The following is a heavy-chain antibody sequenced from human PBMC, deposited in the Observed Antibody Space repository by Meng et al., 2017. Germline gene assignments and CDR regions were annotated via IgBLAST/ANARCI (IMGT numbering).Heavy chain of an antibody. CDR3: ARGSYSFDS. D-gene: IGHD1-26*01. Sequence: QPGGTGGGLFQPGGSLRLSCTASGFSVTTSYMSWVRQAPGKGLEWVSVIYNGGSTYYADSVKGRFSISRDNSKNQFSLQLRSVTPEDSAVYYCARGSYSFDSWGQRTLVTVSS. CDR2: IYNGGST. V-gene: IGHV3-53*02. J-gene: IGHJ4*02. CDR1: GFSVTTSY.